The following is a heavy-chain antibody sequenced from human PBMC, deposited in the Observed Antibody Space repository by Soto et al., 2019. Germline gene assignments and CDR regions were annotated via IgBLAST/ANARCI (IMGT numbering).Heavy chain of an antibody. V-gene: IGHV3-21*01. CDR3: ARDLAPPYSRAPPAAFDI. CDR1: GFTFSSYS. CDR2: ISSSSSYI. D-gene: IGHD6-13*01. J-gene: IGHJ3*02. Sequence: GGSLRLSCAASGFTFSSYSMNWVRQAPGKGLEWVSSISSSSSYIYYADSVKGRFTISRDNAKNSLYLQMNSLRAEDTAVYYCARDLAPPYSRAPPAAFDIWGQGTMVTVSS.